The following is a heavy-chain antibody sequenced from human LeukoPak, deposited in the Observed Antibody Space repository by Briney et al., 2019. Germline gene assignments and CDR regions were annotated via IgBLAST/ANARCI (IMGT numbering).Heavy chain of an antibody. V-gene: IGHV1-46*01. J-gene: IGHJ4*02. CDR1: GYTFTGYY. CDR3: ARERGQVRFFEWLFDY. D-gene: IGHD3-3*01. Sequence: ASVKVSCKTSGYTFTGYYMHWVRQAPGQGLEWMGIINPSGGSTSYAQTFQGRVTMTRDTSTSTVYMELSSLRSEDTAVYYCARERGQVRFFEWLFDYWGQGTLVTVSS. CDR2: INPSGGST.